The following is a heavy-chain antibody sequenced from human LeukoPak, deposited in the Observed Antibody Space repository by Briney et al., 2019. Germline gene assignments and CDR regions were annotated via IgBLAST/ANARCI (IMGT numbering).Heavy chain of an antibody. J-gene: IGHJ5*02. V-gene: IGHV1-69*05. D-gene: IGHD2-15*01. CDR2: IIPIFGTA. CDR3: ARTGSGCSGGSCYSWFDP. Sequence: ASVKVSCKASGGTFSSYAISWVRQAPGQGPEWMGGIIPIFGTANYAQKFQGRVTITTDESTSTAYMELSSLRSEDTAVYYCARTGSGCSGGSCYSWFDPWGQGTLVTVSS. CDR1: GGTFSSYA.